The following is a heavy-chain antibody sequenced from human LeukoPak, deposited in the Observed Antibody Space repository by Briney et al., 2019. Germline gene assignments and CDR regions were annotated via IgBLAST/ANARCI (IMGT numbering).Heavy chain of an antibody. CDR1: GGSFSGYY. CDR3: ARDRPHQLQH. D-gene: IGHD1-1*01. V-gene: IGHV4-34*01. CDR2: INHSGST. J-gene: IGHJ4*02. Sequence: PSETLSLTCAVYGGSFSGYYWSWIRQPPGKGLEWIGEINHSGSTNYNPSLKSRVTISVDTPKNQFSLKLSSVTAADTAVYYCARDRPHQLQHWGQGTLVTVSS.